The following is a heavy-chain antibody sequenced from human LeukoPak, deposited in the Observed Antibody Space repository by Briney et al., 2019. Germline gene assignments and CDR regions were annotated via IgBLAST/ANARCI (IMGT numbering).Heavy chain of an antibody. Sequence: GGSLILSCADSGFTFSSYAMSWVRQAPGKGLEWVSLISTSGRTHYADSVQGRFTISRDNSKNTLSLHMNSLRAEDTAVYYCARGLDSSGYYHVVDSWGQGALVTVSS. CDR3: ARGLDSSGYYHVVDS. V-gene: IGHV3-23*01. CDR1: GFTFSSYA. D-gene: IGHD3-22*01. CDR2: ISTSGRT. J-gene: IGHJ4*02.